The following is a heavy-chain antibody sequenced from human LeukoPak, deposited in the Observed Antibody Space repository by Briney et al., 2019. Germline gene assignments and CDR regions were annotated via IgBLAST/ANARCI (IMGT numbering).Heavy chain of an antibody. J-gene: IGHJ4*02. CDR2: IYPSDSDI. CDR1: GYRFISYW. D-gene: IGHD6-19*01. CDR3: ARGSGWYSEY. V-gene: IGHV5-51*01. Sequence: GESLKISCKASGYRFISYWIGRVRQMPGKGLEWMGIIYPSDSDIRYSPSFQGQVTISADKSISTAYLQWSSLKASDTAMYFCARGSGWYSEYWGQGTLVTVSS.